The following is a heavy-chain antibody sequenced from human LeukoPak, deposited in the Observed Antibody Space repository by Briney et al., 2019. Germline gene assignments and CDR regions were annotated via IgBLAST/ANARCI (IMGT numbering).Heavy chain of an antibody. D-gene: IGHD6-19*01. CDR3: AKVGSGWPEANY. CDR2: ISGSGGST. J-gene: IGHJ4*02. V-gene: IGHV3-23*01. Sequence: GGSLRLSCAASGFTVSSNYMSWVRQAPGKGLEWVSAISGSGGSTYYADSVKGRFTISRDNSKNTLYLQMNSLRAEDTAVYYCAKVGSGWPEANYWGQGTLVTVSS. CDR1: GFTVSSNY.